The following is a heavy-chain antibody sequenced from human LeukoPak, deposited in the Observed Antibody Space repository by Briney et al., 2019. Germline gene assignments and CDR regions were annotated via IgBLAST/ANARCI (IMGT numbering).Heavy chain of an antibody. CDR1: GFIFSNYA. J-gene: IGHJ4*02. D-gene: IGHD6-19*01. V-gene: IGHV3-30*01. CDR3: ARLVGPVADY. CDR2: ISSDGFNT. Sequence: GGSLRLSCAASGFIFSNYAMHWVRQAPGKGLEWVALISSDGFNTYYADSVKGRFTISRDNSKNTLYLQMNSLRAEDTAVYYCARLVGPVADYWGQGTLVTASS.